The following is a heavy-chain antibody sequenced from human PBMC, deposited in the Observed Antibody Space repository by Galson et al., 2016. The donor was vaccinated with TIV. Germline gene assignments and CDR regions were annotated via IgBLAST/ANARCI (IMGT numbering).Heavy chain of an antibody. J-gene: IGHJ4*02. D-gene: IGHD1-14*01. CDR2: INPSRGDA. CDR3: GRERINRGNLDY. V-gene: IGHV1-46*03. Sequence: SGKVPCKGSGYTFTSYYITWVRQAPGQGLEWMGRINPSRGDATYAKKFQGRVSLTRDKSTRTIYMDLSSQTSDDTAVYFSGRERINRGNLDYWGQGTLVTVSS. CDR1: GYTFTSYY.